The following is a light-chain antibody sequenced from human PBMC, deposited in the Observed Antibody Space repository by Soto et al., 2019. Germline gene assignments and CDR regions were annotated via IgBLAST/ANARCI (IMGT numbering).Light chain of an antibody. CDR3: QQYNNWPSIT. CDR1: QSVSSN. V-gene: IGKV3-15*01. Sequence: ETMMTQSPATLSVSPGERATLSCRASQSVSSNLAWYQQKPGQAPRLLISGASTRATGIPAGFSGSGSGTEFTLTISSLQSEDFAVYYCQQYNNWPSITFGQGTRLEIK. CDR2: GAS. J-gene: IGKJ5*01.